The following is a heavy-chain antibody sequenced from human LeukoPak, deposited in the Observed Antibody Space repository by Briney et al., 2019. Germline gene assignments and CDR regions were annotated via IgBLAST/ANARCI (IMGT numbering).Heavy chain of an antibody. CDR2: INSDESST. J-gene: IGHJ6*02. V-gene: IGHV3-74*01. CDR3: ASDRGYGMDV. D-gene: IGHD3-10*01. Sequence: PGGSVRLSCAASGFSFSNYWMHWVRQAPGKGLVWVSRINSDESSTRYADSVKGRFTISRDNAKNTLYLQMNSLRAEDTAVYFCASDRGYGMDVWGQGTTVIVS. CDR1: GFSFSNYW.